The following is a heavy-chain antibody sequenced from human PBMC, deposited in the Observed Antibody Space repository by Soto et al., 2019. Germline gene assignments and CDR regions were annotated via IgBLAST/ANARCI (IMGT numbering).Heavy chain of an antibody. CDR1: GGSMSSSNW. V-gene: IGHV4-4*02. Sequence: QVQLQESGPGLVKPSGTLSLTCTVSGGSMSSSNWWNWVRQPPGKGLEWIGETHHSGRTNYNPSLQSRVTISVDQSKNHSSLKLSSVPAADTAVYYCATSEATVLDYWGQGTLVTVSS. CDR2: THHSGRT. D-gene: IGHD4-17*01. J-gene: IGHJ4*02. CDR3: ATSEATVLDY.